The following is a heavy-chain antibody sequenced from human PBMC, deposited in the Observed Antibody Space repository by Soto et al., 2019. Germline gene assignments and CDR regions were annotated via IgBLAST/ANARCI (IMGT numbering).Heavy chain of an antibody. CDR1: GFTVSSNY. V-gene: IGHV3-66*01. CDR3: AKGPHRWFDP. Sequence: EVQLVESGGGLVQPGGSLRLSCAASGFTVSSNYMSWVRQAPGKGLEWVSVIYSGGSTYYADSVKGRFTISRENSKNTLYHQMTRLRAEDTAVYYCAKGPHRWFDPWGQGTLVPVSS. CDR2: IYSGGST. J-gene: IGHJ5*02.